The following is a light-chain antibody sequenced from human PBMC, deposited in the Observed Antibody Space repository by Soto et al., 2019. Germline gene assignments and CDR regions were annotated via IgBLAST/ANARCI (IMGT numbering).Light chain of an antibody. CDR3: QQYKNWPLYT. J-gene: IGKJ2*01. CDR1: QSVSSS. CDR2: GAS. Sequence: EIVMTQSPATLSVSPGERATLTCRASQSVSSSLAWYQQKPGQAPRLLIYGASTRATGIPARFSCSRSGTEFTLTISRLQSEEFAVYYCQQYKNWPLYTFGQGTKLEIK. V-gene: IGKV3-15*01.